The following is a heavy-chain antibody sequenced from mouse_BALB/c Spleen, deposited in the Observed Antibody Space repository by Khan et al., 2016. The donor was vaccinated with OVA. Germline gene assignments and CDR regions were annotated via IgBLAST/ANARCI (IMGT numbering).Heavy chain of an antibody. CDR1: GFTFSSFV. CDR2: ISSAATYT. Sequence: EVELVESGGVLLEPGGSLKLSCAASGFTFSSFVMSWVRQTPAKRLEWVAIISSAATYTSYPDSVKGRFTISRDNANNTLYLQMNSLTSDDTAIYDCAGGNYGWFANWGQGTLVTVST. CDR3: AGGNYGWFAN. V-gene: IGHV5-6*01. D-gene: IGHD2-1*01. J-gene: IGHJ3*01.